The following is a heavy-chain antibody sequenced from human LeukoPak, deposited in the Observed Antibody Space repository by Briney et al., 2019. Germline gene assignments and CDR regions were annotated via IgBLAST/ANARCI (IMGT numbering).Heavy chain of an antibody. CDR2: IYYSGST. Sequence: SETLSLTCTVSGGSISSYYWSWIRQPPGKGLEWIGYIYYSGSTNYNPSLKSRVTISVDTSKNQFSLKLSSVTAADTAVYYCARQNSSSWYSWDYYYGMDVWGQGTTVTVSS. V-gene: IGHV4-59*08. CDR3: ARQNSSSWYSWDYYYGMDV. CDR1: GGSISSYY. D-gene: IGHD6-13*01. J-gene: IGHJ6*02.